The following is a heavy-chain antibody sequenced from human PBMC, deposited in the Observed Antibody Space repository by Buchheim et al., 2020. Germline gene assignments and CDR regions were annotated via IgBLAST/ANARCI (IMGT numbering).Heavy chain of an antibody. CDR1: GFTFSDYY. CDR3: ARDLGTMVRGVISQYGMDV. V-gene: IGHV3-11*06. J-gene: IGHJ6*02. Sequence: QVQLVESGGGLVKPGGSLRLSCAASGFTFSDYYMSWIRQAPGKGLEWVSYISSTSSYTNYADSVKGRFTISRDNAKNSLYLQMNSLRAEDTAVYYCARDLGTMVRGVISQYGMDVWGQGTT. D-gene: IGHD3-10*01. CDR2: ISSTSSYT.